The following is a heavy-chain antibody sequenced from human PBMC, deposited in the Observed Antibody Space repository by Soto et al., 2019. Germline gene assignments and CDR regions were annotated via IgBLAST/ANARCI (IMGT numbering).Heavy chain of an antibody. CDR1: GDSIRNFY. CDR3: ARLHANIVVQPPAYNWFHP. CDR2: ISYDGST. Sequence: QVQPQESGPGLVKPSETLALTCSVSGDSIRNFYWTWIRQPPRQGLACTGYISYDGSTIYNPSLKSRVYISEDTSKNEVFLKLTSLTAADPAVYYCARLHANIVVQPPAYNWFHPWGQGILVTVSS. J-gene: IGHJ5*02. D-gene: IGHD2-15*01. V-gene: IGHV4-59*01.